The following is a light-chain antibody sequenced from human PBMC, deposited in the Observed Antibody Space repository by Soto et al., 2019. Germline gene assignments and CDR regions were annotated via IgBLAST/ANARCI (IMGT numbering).Light chain of an antibody. J-gene: IGKJ2*01. CDR3: QQDGSSRT. Sequence: EIVLTQSPGTLSLSPGERATLSCRASQSVSSSYLAWYQQKPGQAPRLLIYGASSRATGIPDRFSGSGSGTYFTLTISRLEPEDFAVYYCQQDGSSRTFGQGTKLEIK. V-gene: IGKV3-20*01. CDR1: QSVSSSY. CDR2: GAS.